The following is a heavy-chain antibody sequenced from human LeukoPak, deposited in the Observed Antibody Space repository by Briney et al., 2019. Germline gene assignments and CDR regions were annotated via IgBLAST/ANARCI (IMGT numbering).Heavy chain of an antibody. CDR1: GFTSSNYG. Sequence: HPGGSLRLSCAASGFTSSNYGMHWVRQPPGKGLEWVAFIRYDENNKYYADSVKGRFTISRDNSKNTLYLQINSLRAEDTAVYYCAKEEYSSAWYSDYWGQGTLVTVSS. J-gene: IGHJ4*02. CDR2: IRYDENNK. D-gene: IGHD6-19*01. V-gene: IGHV3-30*02. CDR3: AKEEYSSAWYSDY.